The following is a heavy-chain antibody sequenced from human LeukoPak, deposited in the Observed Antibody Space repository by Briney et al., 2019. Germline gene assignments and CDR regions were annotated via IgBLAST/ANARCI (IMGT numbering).Heavy chain of an antibody. Sequence: SETLSLTCTVSGGTISSYYWSWIRQPPGKGLELIGYISHTGSTNYNPSLRSRVTISVDTSKNQFSLKLSSVTAADTAVYYCARVHHSSSWYYFDYWGQGTLVTVSS. D-gene: IGHD6-13*01. V-gene: IGHV4-59*01. J-gene: IGHJ4*02. CDR3: ARVHHSSSWYYFDY. CDR1: GGTISSYY. CDR2: ISHTGST.